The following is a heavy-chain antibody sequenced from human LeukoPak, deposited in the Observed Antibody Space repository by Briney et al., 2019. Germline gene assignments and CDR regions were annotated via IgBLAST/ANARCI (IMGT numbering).Heavy chain of an antibody. J-gene: IGHJ6*03. Sequence: GGSLRLSCAASGFIFSSYAMHWVRHGPGRGLEWVAFISYDGSNKYSADSVKGRFTISRDKSKNTLYLQMNSLRVEDTAVYYCARGTGPRDYYYHMDVWGKGTTVTVSS. V-gene: IGHV3-30*04. CDR2: ISYDGSNK. CDR3: ARGTGPRDYYYHMDV. D-gene: IGHD1-14*01. CDR1: GFIFSSYA.